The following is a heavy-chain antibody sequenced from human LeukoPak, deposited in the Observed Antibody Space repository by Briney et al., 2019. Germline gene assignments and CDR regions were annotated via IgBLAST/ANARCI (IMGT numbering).Heavy chain of an antibody. CDR3: AKNGDRGAYCSGGSCYPYYYYYIDV. D-gene: IGHD2-15*01. CDR2: ISGSGGST. Sequence: GGSLRLSCAASGFTFSSYEMNWVRQAPGKGLEWVSAISGSGGSTYYADSVKGRFTISRDNSKNTLYLQMNSLRAEDTAIYYCAKNGDRGAYCSGGSCYPYYYYYIDVWGKGTTVTISS. J-gene: IGHJ6*03. CDR1: GFTFSSYE. V-gene: IGHV3-23*01.